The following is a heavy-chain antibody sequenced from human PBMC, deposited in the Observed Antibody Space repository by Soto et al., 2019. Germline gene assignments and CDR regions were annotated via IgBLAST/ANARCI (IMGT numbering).Heavy chain of an antibody. Sequence: EVQLLESGGGLVQPGGSLRLSCAASGFTFSSYAMTWVRQAPGKGLEWVSGISGSGGSTHYADSVKGRLTISRDNSKNTLYLQMNGLGVEDTAVYYWAKAAGPSYFDLWGRGTLLTVSS. D-gene: IGHD6-25*01. J-gene: IGHJ2*01. CDR1: GFTFSSYA. CDR3: AKAAGPSYFDL. CDR2: ISGSGGST. V-gene: IGHV3-23*01.